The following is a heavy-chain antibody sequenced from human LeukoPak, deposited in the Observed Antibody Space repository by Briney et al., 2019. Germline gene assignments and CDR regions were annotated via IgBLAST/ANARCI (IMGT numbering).Heavy chain of an antibody. Sequence: YPSETLSLTCTVSGGSISSSSYYWGWIRQPPGKGLEWIGSIYYSGSTYYSPSLNGRVTISVDTSKNQFSLKLTSVTAADTAVYYCARGFGSGWYGHWGQGTLVTVSS. CDR3: ARGFGSGWYGH. J-gene: IGHJ4*02. CDR1: GGSISSSSYY. CDR2: IYYSGST. V-gene: IGHV4-39*01. D-gene: IGHD6-19*01.